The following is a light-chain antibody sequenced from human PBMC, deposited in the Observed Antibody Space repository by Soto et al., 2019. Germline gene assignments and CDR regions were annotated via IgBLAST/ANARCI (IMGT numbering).Light chain of an antibody. Sequence: EILMTQSPATLSVSPGERAILSCRASQNIGTNLVWYQQKPGQAPRLLLYGASTRATGVPARFSGSGSGTDFTRAVSNLQSDGFPVYLCQEYYNGPPWVFSLGTKVDIK. CDR2: GAS. J-gene: IGKJ1*01. V-gene: IGKV3-15*01. CDR1: QNIGTN. CDR3: QEYYNGPPWV.